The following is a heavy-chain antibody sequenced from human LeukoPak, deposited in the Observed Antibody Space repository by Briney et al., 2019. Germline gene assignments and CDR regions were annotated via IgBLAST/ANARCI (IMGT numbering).Heavy chain of an antibody. CDR1: GASISSSTYY. V-gene: IGHV4-39*07. D-gene: IGHD4-17*01. CDR2: IYYSGRT. CDR3: AGQGDYLFGFDP. Sequence: SETLSLTCTVSGASISSSTYYWAWIRQPPGKGLEWIGSIYYSGRTYYKPSLRSRVTISVDTSKNQFSLKLNSVTAADTAVYYCAGQGDYLFGFDPWGQGTLVTVSS. J-gene: IGHJ5*02.